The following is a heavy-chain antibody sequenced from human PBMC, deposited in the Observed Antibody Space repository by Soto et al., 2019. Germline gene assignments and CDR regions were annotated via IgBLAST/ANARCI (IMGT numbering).Heavy chain of an antibody. Sequence: ASVKVSCKASGYTFTSYGISWVRQAPGQGLEWMGWISAYNGNTNYAQKLQGRVTMTTDTSTSTAYMELRSLRSDDTAVYYCAREGLLWFGELSEGTHFDYWGQGTLVTVSS. CDR1: GYTFTSYG. J-gene: IGHJ4*02. CDR3: AREGLLWFGELSEGTHFDY. D-gene: IGHD3-10*01. CDR2: ISAYNGNT. V-gene: IGHV1-18*01.